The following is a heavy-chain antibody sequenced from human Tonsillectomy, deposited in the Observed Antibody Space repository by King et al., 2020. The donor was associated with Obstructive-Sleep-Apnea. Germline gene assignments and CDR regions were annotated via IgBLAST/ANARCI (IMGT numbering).Heavy chain of an antibody. CDR1: GGSFSDYY. D-gene: IGHD6-13*01. Sequence: VQLQQWGAGLLKPSETLSLTCAVYGGSFSDYYWSWIRQPPGKGLECIGEINHSGSTKYHPSLKSRVTISVDTSNNQFSLKLSSVTAADTAVYYCARGSGAAAVYWFDPWGQGTLVTVSS. J-gene: IGHJ5*02. V-gene: IGHV4-34*01. CDR2: INHSGST. CDR3: ARGSGAAAVYWFDP.